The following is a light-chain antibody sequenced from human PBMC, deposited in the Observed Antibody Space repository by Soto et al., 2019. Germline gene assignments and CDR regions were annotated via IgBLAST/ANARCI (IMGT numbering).Light chain of an antibody. CDR2: QDF. V-gene: IGLV3-1*01. CDR1: KLGDKY. Sequence: SYELTQPPSVSVSPGQTASITCAGDKLGDKYACWYQQKPGQSPVLVIYQDFKRPSGIPERFSGSNSGNTATLTISGTQAMDEADYYCQAWDSSTSHVVFGGGTKLTVL. J-gene: IGLJ2*01. CDR3: QAWDSSTSHVV.